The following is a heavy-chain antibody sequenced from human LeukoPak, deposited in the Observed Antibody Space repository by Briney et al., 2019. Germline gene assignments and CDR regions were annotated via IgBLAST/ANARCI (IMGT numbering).Heavy chain of an antibody. D-gene: IGHD3-22*01. CDR2: ISGTSSYI. Sequence: GGSLRLSCAASGFTFSIYSMNWVRQAPGKGLEWVSSISGTSSYIYYADSVKGRFTISRDNSKNTLYLQMNSLRAEDTAVYYCARDQNYYDSSGYLNFDYWGQGTLVTVSS. CDR1: GFTFSIYS. CDR3: ARDQNYYDSSGYLNFDY. J-gene: IGHJ4*02. V-gene: IGHV3-21*01.